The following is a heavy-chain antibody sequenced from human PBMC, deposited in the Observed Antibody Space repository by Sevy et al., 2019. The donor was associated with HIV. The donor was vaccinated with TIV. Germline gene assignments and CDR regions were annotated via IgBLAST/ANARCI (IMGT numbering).Heavy chain of an antibody. CDR1: GFILRNYV. V-gene: IGHV3-30-3*01. CDR2: VSFDGSDK. Sequence: GSLRLSCAASGFILRNYVMHWVRQAPGKGLEWVAAVSFDGSDKFYADSVKGRFTISRDNSKNRLYLQTNSLRAEDTAVYYCARDQAGPSDDYYYYYGMDLWGQGTTVTVSS. J-gene: IGHJ6*02. CDR3: ARDQAGPSDDYYYYYGMDL. D-gene: IGHD3-10*01.